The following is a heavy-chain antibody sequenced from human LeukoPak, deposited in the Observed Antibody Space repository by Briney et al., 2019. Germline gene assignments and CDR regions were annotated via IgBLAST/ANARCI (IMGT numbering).Heavy chain of an antibody. J-gene: IGHJ5*02. CDR2: NNHYGTA. D-gene: IGHD6-19*01. Sequence: PSETLSLTCAVSGDSISNDYYSWWIRQPPGKGLGWVGINNHYGTAYYNPSLKSRVIISVDTSKNQFSLKLISVTATDTAVYYCARAYTKPSGLAVPWGAWGQGTLITVSS. CDR3: ARAYTKPSGLAVPWGA. V-gene: IGHV4-38-2*01. CDR1: GDSISNDYY.